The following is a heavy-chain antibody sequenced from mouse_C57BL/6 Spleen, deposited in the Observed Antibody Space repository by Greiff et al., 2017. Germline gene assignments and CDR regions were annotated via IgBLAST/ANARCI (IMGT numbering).Heavy chain of an antibody. Sequence: VQLQQSGPGLVQPSQSLSITCTVSGFSLTSYGVHWVRQSPGKGLEWLGVIWRGGSTDYNAAFMSRLSITKDNSKSQVFFKMNSLQADDTAIYYCAKNSSHDYGYAMDDWGQGTSVTVSS. J-gene: IGHJ4*01. V-gene: IGHV2-5*01. CDR2: IWRGGST. CDR3: AKNSSHDYGYAMDD. D-gene: IGHD2-4*01. CDR1: GFSLTSYG.